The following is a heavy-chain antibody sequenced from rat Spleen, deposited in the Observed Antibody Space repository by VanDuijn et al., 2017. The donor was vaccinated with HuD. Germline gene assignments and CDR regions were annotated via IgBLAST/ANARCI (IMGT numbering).Heavy chain of an antibody. V-gene: IGHV2-6*01. Sequence: QVRLKESGPGLVQPSQTLSVTCTVSGFSLTSYHVSWVRQPPGKGLEWVGAISSGGHTYYNSALKSRLSISRDTSKSQVFLKMNSLQTEDTAIYFCGRRGYGGYIDDWGQGVMVTVSS. CDR2: ISSGGHT. CDR1: GFSLTSYH. CDR3: GRRGYGGYIDD. D-gene: IGHD1-11*01. J-gene: IGHJ2*01.